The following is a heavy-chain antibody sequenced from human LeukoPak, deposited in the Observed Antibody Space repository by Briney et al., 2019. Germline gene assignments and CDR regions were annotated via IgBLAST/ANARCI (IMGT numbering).Heavy chain of an antibody. CDR2: LYPSGST. V-gene: IGHV4-4*07. CDR1: GGSIRTYY. Sequence: PSETLSLTCSVSGGSIRTYYWSWIRQPAGKGLEWIGRLYPSGSTDYNSSLKSRVTMSGDTSKNQFSLKLSSVTAADTAVYYCASGGGGSGSYYQDYWGQGTLVTVSS. CDR3: ASGGGGSGSYYQDY. J-gene: IGHJ4*02. D-gene: IGHD3-10*01.